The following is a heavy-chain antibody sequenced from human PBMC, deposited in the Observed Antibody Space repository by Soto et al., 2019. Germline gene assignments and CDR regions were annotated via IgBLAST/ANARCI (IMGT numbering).Heavy chain of an antibody. CDR2: ISGYNGNT. CDR1: GYTFITYG. D-gene: IGHD3-16*02. CDR3: VRDDYVWGSYPPNLDY. V-gene: IGHV1-18*01. J-gene: IGHJ4*02. Sequence: QIELVQSGTEVKKPGASVKVSCKTSGYTFITYGISWVRQAPGQGLELMGWISGYNGNTKYPQNFQDRVNMTTDTSTNTAYMELESLTSDYTAVYFFVRDDYVWGSYPPNLDYWGQGTLVTVSS.